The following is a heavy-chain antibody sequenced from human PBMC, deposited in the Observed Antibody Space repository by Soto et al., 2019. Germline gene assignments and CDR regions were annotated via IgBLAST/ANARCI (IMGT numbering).Heavy chain of an antibody. V-gene: IGHV4-59*08. Sequence: SETLSLTCTVSGGSISSYYWSWIRQPPGKGLEWIGYIYYSGSTNYNPPLKSRVTISVDTSKNQFSLKRSSVTAADTAVYYCARHDHYGSGSYYYFDYWGQGTLVTVSS. CDR3: ARHDHYGSGSYYYFDY. CDR1: GGSISSYY. CDR2: IYYSGST. D-gene: IGHD3-10*01. J-gene: IGHJ4*02.